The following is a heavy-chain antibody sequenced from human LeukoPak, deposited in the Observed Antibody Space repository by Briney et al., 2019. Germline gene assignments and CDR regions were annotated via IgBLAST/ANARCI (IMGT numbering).Heavy chain of an antibody. CDR3: ARDGRAGSLFAY. CDR1: SGSISGYY. CDR2: ISYSGST. D-gene: IGHD6-19*01. J-gene: IGHJ4*02. Sequence: SETLSLTCTVSSGSISGYYWSWIRQPPGKGPEWVGYISYSGSTNYNPSLKSRVTISVDTSKNQFSLKLSSVTAADTAIYYCARDGRAGSLFAYWGQGTLVTVSS. V-gene: IGHV4-59*01.